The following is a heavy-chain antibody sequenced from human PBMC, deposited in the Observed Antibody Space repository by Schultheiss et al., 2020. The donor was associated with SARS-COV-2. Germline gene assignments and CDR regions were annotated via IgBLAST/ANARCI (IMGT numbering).Heavy chain of an antibody. Sequence: SETLSLTCTVSGGSISSYYWSWIRQPPGKGLERIGYIYYSGSTNYNPSLKSRVTISVNTSKNQFSLKLSSVTAADTAVYYCARASPARRLEYQLLVDGMDVWGQGTTVTVSS. CDR2: IYYSGST. J-gene: IGHJ6*02. V-gene: IGHV4-59*01. CDR1: GGSISSYY. CDR3: ARASPARRLEYQLLVDGMDV. D-gene: IGHD2-2*01.